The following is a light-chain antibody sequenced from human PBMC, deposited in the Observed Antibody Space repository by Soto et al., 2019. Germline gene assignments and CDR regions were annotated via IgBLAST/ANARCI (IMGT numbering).Light chain of an antibody. J-gene: IGKJ5*01. Sequence: EIVLTQSPGTLSLSPGERATLSCRASQKISSRYLAWYLQKPGQAPRLLIYDASNRANGIPARFSGSGSGTEFTLTISNLQSEDFAVYYCHQYNKWHPITFGQGTRLEIK. CDR1: QKISSRY. CDR2: DAS. CDR3: HQYNKWHPIT. V-gene: IGKV3D-15*01.